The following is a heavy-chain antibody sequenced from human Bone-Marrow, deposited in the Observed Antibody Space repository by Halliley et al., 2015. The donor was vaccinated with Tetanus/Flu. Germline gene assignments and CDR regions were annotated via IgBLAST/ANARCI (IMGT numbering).Heavy chain of an antibody. J-gene: IGHJ5*02. Sequence: SLRLSCAASGLTFSTYSMNWVRQAPGMGLEWVSYISSSGSDIDYADSVKGRFTISRDNAKNSLYLQMNSLRAEDTAVYYCARGGIGFGGFSTFDLWGQGTLVTVSA. CDR2: ISSSGSDI. D-gene: IGHD3-10*01. CDR3: ARGGIGFGGFSTFDL. CDR1: GLTFSTYS. V-gene: IGHV3-21*05.